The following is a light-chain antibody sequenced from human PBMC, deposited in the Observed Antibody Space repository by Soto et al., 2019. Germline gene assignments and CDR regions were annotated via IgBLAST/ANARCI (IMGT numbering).Light chain of an antibody. V-gene: IGLV1-51*01. CDR3: VSWDSRLSAYV. CDR2: DDN. Sequence: QSVLTKPPSVSAAPGQKVTISFSGSSSNIGGNSVSWYQQLPGTAPKLLIHDDNKRPSGITDRFSGSKSGTSATLGITGFQTGDEFDYYCVSWDSRLSAYVFATGTKVIVL. J-gene: IGLJ1*01. CDR1: SSNIGGNS.